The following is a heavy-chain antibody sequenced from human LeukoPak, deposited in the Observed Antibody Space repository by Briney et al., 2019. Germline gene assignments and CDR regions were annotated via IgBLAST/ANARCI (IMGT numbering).Heavy chain of an antibody. CDR2: MNPNSGNT. CDR1: GYTFTSYD. V-gene: IGHV1-8*01. J-gene: IGHJ3*02. D-gene: IGHD6-6*01. Sequence: ASVKVSCKASGYTFTSYDINGVRQATGQGLEWMGWMNPNSGNTGYAQKFQGRVTITADKSTSTAYMELSSLRSEDTAVYYCASEFIAARDAFDIWGQGTMVTVSS. CDR3: ASEFIAARDAFDI.